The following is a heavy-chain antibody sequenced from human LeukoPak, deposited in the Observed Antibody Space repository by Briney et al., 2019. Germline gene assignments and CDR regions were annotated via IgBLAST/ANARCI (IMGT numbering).Heavy chain of an antibody. V-gene: IGHV4-34*01. CDR1: GGSFSGYY. CDR3: ASSVVRYYFDY. Sequence: SETLSLTCAVYGGSFSGYYWSWIRQPPGKGLEWIGEINHSGSTNYNPSLKSRVTISVDTSKNQFSLKLSSVIAADTAVYYCASSVVRYYFDYWGQGTLVTVSS. J-gene: IGHJ4*02. D-gene: IGHD5-24*01. CDR2: INHSGST.